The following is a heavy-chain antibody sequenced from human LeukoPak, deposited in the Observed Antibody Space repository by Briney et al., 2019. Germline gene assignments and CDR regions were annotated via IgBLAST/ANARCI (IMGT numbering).Heavy chain of an antibody. D-gene: IGHD3-10*01. CDR3: ARRDHRGAENFFDY. CDR2: IHYSGST. Sequence: SETLSLTCTVSGGSISSYYWSWIRQPPGKGLEWIGYIHYSGSTNYNPSLKSRVTISVDTSKNQFSLKLSSVTAADTAVYYCARRDHRGAENFFDYWGQGTLVTVSS. CDR1: GGSISSYY. V-gene: IGHV4-59*08. J-gene: IGHJ4*02.